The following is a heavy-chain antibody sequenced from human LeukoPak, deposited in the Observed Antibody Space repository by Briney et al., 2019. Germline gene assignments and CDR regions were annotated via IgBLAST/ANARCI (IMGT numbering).Heavy chain of an antibody. Sequence: GESLKISCKGSGYSFTNYWIAWVRQMPGKGLEWMGIIYPGDSDTRYSPSFQGQVTMSADKSLSTAFLQWSFLKASDTAVYYCARGYCTSNSCSNFDYWGQGTLVTVS. V-gene: IGHV5-51*01. J-gene: IGHJ4*02. CDR3: ARGYCTSNSCSNFDY. D-gene: IGHD2-2*01. CDR1: GYSFTNYW. CDR2: IYPGDSDT.